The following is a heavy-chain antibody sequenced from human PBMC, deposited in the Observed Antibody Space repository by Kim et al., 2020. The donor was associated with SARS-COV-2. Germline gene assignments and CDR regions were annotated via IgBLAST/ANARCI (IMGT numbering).Heavy chain of an antibody. J-gene: IGHJ2*01. CDR3: VRAWSWLRPPLSYFDV. V-gene: IGHV4-39*01. Sequence: SETLSLTCTVSGGSISSGDDYWGWIRQPPGKGLEWIGTIYYSGSTYYNPSLKSRVSISIDPSKNQFSLKMKSSTAADTAVYYCVRAWSWLRPPLSYFDVWGRGMLVTVSS. CDR1: GGSISSGDDY. CDR2: IYYSGST. D-gene: IGHD2-15*01.